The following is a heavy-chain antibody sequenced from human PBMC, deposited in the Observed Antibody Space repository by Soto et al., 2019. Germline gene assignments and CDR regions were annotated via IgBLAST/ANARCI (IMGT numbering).Heavy chain of an antibody. V-gene: IGHV3-48*03. D-gene: IGHD6-13*01. CDR2: ISSSGSTI. CDR3: ARWGDIAAAAFDI. CDR1: GFTFSSYE. J-gene: IGHJ3*02. Sequence: GGSMRLSCAASGFTFSSYEMNWVRQAPGKGLEWVSYISSSGSTIYYADSVKGRFTISRDNAKNSLYLQMNSLRAEDTAVYYCARWGDIAAAAFDIWGQGTMVTVSS.